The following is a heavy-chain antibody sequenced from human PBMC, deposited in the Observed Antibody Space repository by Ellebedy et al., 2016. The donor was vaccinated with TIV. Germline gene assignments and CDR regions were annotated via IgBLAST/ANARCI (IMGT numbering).Heavy chain of an antibody. V-gene: IGHV4-39*01. J-gene: IGHJ3*02. Sequence: MPSETLSLTCTVSAGPISSSTYHLGRVWIRQPPGKGLEWLGRIISGVTTYCNPSLKSRLTISVDTSKNQFSLSLNSVTAADTAVYHCARQGVGSTQWTIDIWGQGTMVTVSS. D-gene: IGHD3/OR15-3a*01. CDR1: AGPISSSTYH. CDR2: IISGVTT. CDR3: ARQGVGSTQWTIDI.